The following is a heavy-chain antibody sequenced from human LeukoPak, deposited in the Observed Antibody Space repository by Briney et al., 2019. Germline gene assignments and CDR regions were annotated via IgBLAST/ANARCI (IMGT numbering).Heavy chain of an antibody. D-gene: IGHD3-22*01. CDR3: ARVKVYDSSGYPYFDY. CDR2: IYYSGST. V-gene: IGHV4-59*01. J-gene: IGHJ4*02. CDR1: GGSISSYY. Sequence: KPSETLSLTCTVSGGSISSYYWSWIRQPPGKGLEWIGYIYYSGSTNYNPSLKSRVTISVDTSKNQFSLKLSSVTAADTAVYYCARVKVYDSSGYPYFDYWGQGTLVTVSS.